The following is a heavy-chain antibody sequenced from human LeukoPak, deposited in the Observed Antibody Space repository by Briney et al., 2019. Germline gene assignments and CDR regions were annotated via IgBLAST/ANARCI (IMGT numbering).Heavy chain of an antibody. D-gene: IGHD4-17*01. Sequence: GGPLRLSCAASGFTFSSYWMSWVRQAPGKGLEWVANIKQDGSEKYYVDSVKGRFTISRDNSKNTLYLQMNSLRAEDTAVYYCARVPTTVTTVYFDYWGQGTLVTVSS. V-gene: IGHV3-7*05. J-gene: IGHJ4*02. CDR2: IKQDGSEK. CDR3: ARVPTTVTTVYFDY. CDR1: GFTFSSYW.